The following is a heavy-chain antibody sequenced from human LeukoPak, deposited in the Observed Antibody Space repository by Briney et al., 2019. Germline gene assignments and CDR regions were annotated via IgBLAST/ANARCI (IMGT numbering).Heavy chain of an antibody. D-gene: IGHD1-26*01. CDR1: GGTFSSYA. V-gene: IGHV1-69*13. Sequence: GASVKVSCKASGGTFSSYAISWVRQAPGQGLEWMGGIIPIFGTANYAQKFQGRVTITADESTSTAYMELSSLRSEDTAVYYCATDGVGATTGYYYYGMDVWGQGTTVTVSS. CDR3: ATDGVGATTGYYYYGMDV. CDR2: IIPIFGTA. J-gene: IGHJ6*02.